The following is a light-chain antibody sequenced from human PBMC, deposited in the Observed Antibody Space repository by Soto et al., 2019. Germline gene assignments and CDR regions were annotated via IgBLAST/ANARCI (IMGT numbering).Light chain of an antibody. CDR1: QSFSSSY. CDR3: QQDYTRFT. J-gene: IGKJ3*01. CDR2: GAS. Sequence: EIVALSCRASQSFSSSYLTWYQQKPGQAPRLLIYGASTRATSIPARFSGSGSGTDFTLTISSLQPEDFAVYYCQQDYTRFTFGPGTKVDIK. V-gene: IGKV3D-7*01.